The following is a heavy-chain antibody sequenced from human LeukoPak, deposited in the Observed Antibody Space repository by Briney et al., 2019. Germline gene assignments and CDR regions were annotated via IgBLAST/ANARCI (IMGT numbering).Heavy chain of an antibody. V-gene: IGHV4-39*07. CDR3: ARTTLYDSGNWFDP. D-gene: IGHD3-3*01. CDR2: IYYSGST. Sequence: PSETLSLTCTVSGGSISSSSYYWGWIRQPPGKGLEWIGSIYYSGSTNYSPSLKSRVTISVDTSKNQFSLKLSSVTAADTAVYYCARTTLYDSGNWFDPWGQGTLVTVSS. J-gene: IGHJ5*02. CDR1: GGSISSSSYY.